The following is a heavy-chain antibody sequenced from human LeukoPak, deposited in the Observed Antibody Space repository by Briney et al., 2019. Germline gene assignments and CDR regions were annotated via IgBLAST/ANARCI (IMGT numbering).Heavy chain of an antibody. CDR3: ARGRITIFGVAMDYGMDV. Sequence: ASVKVSCKASGYTFTSYDINWVRQATGQGLEWMGWMNPNSGNTGYAQKFQGRVTMTRNTSISTAYMELSSLRSEDTAVYYCARGRITIFGVAMDYGMDVWGQGTTVTVSS. J-gene: IGHJ6*02. CDR1: GYTFTSYD. CDR2: MNPNSGNT. V-gene: IGHV1-8*01. D-gene: IGHD3-3*01.